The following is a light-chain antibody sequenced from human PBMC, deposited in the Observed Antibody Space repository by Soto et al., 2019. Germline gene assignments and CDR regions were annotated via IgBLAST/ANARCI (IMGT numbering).Light chain of an antibody. CDR1: QSVSSN. J-gene: IGKJ5*01. V-gene: IGKV3-15*01. CDR3: RQYNKWPTIT. Sequence: EIVLTQSPGTLSLAPGERATLSCRASQSVSSNLAWYQQKPGQAPRLLIFVASTRATGIPARFSGSGSGTDFTLTISSLQSDDFGVYYCRQYNKWPTITFGQGQRLEIK. CDR2: VAS.